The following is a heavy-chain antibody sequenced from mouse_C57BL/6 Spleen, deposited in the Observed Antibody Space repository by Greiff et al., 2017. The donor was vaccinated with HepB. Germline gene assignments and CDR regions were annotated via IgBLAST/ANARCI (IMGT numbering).Heavy chain of an antibody. J-gene: IGHJ2*01. D-gene: IGHD1-1*02. Sequence: EVQLQQSGPVLVKPGASVKMSCKASGYTFTDYYMNWVKQSHGKSLEWIGVINPYHGGTSYNQKFKGMATLTVDKSSTTAYMELNSLTSEDSAVYYCASAVEGGNDFDYWGQGTTLTVSS. CDR3: ASAVEGGNDFDY. CDR1: GYTFTDYY. V-gene: IGHV1-19*01. CDR2: INPYHGGT.